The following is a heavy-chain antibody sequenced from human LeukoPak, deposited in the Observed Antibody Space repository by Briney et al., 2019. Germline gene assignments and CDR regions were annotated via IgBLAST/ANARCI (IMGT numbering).Heavy chain of an antibody. Sequence: SETLSLTCTVSGGSISSYYWNWIRQPPGKGLEWIGYIHDSGTTNYNPSLMSRVTFSLDTTQNQFSLKLSSVTAADTAVYYCARDAPYGDYGPEYLQHWGQGTLVTVSS. CDR1: GGSISSYY. CDR3: ARDAPYGDYGPEYLQH. V-gene: IGHV4-59*01. J-gene: IGHJ1*01. CDR2: IHDSGTT. D-gene: IGHD4-17*01.